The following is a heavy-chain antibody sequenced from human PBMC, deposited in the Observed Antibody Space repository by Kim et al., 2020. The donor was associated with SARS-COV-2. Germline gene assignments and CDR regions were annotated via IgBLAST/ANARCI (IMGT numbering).Heavy chain of an antibody. V-gene: IGHV2-5*02. D-gene: IGHD6-13*01. CDR3: AHTLLAGIAAAGTFIY. CDR1: GFSLSTSGVG. Sequence: SGPTLVNPTQTLTLTCTFSGFSLSTSGVGVGWIRQPPGKALEWLALIYWDDDKRYSPSLKSRLTITKDTSKNQVVLTMTNMDPVDTATYYCAHTLLAGIAAAGTFIYWGQGTLVTVSS. J-gene: IGHJ4*02. CDR2: IYWDDDK.